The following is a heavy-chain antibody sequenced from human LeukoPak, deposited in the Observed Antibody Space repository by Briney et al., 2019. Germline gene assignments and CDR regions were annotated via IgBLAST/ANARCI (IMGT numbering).Heavy chain of an antibody. CDR1: GFTFSSYA. Sequence: QPGGSLRLSCAASGFTFSSYAMSWVRQAPGKGLEWVSAISGSGGSTYYADSVKGRFTISRDNSKNTLYLQMNSLRAEDTAVYYCAKVRTPYYGSGSYTNYYYYGMDVWGKGTTVTVSS. CDR3: AKVRTPYYGSGSYTNYYYYGMDV. CDR2: ISGSGGST. V-gene: IGHV3-23*01. D-gene: IGHD3-10*01. J-gene: IGHJ6*04.